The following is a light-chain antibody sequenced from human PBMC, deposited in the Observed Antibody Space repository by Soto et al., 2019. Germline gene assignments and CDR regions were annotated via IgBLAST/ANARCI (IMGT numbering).Light chain of an antibody. J-gene: IGKJ4*01. CDR1: QNIGSMY. CDR2: DVS. CDR3: QQYASSLT. Sequence: EVVLTQSPGTLSLSPGERATLSCRASQNIGSMYLGWYQQKPGQAPRLLIYDVSTRATGVSDRFSGSGSGTDFTLTISRLEPEDSAVYYCQQYASSLTFAGGTKVDIK. V-gene: IGKV3-20*01.